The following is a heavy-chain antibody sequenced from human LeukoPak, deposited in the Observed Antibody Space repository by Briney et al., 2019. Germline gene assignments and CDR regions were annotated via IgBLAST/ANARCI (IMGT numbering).Heavy chain of an antibody. CDR2: IYYSGST. V-gene: IGHV4-30-4*01. D-gene: IGHD7-27*01. J-gene: IGHJ6*04. CDR1: GGSISSGDYY. CDR3: ARDWGQPPYYYYYGMDV. Sequence: SETLSLTCTVSGGSISSGDYYWSWIRQPPGKGLEWFGYIYYSGSTYYNPSLKSRVTISVDTSKNQLSLKLSSVNAADTAVYYCARDWGQPPYYYYYGMDVWGEGTTVTVSS.